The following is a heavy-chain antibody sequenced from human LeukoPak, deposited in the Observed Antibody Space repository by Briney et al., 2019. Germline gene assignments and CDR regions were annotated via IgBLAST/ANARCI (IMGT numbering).Heavy chain of an antibody. V-gene: IGHV3-30*04. CDR3: ARDRSIVVAVAAPGYFQH. J-gene: IGHJ1*01. CDR1: GFTFSTYT. D-gene: IGHD2-15*01. CDR2: ISYDGSSK. Sequence: PGGSLRLSCAASGFTFSTYTMYWVRQAPGKGLEWVAVISYDGSSKYYADSVKGRFTISRDNSKNTLYLQMNSLRPEDTAVYYCARDRSIVVAVAAPGYFQHWGQGTLVTVSS.